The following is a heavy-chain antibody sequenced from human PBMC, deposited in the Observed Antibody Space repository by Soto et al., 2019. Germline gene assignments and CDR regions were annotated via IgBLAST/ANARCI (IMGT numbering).Heavy chain of an antibody. V-gene: IGHV3-64D*06. CDR3: VKLASYCSSTSCIVDYFDY. J-gene: IGHJ4*02. CDR2: ISSNGGST. Sequence: GGSLRLSCSASGFTFSSYAMHWVRQAPGKGLEYVSAISSNGGSTYYADSVKGRFTISRDNSKNTLYLQMSSLRAEDTAVYYCVKLASYCSSTSCIVDYFDYWDQGTLVTVSS. D-gene: IGHD2-2*01. CDR1: GFTFSSYA.